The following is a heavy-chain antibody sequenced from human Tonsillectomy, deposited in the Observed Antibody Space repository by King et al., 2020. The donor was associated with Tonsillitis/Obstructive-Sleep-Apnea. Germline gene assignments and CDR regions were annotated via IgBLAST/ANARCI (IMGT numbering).Heavy chain of an antibody. CDR2: IYYSGST. CDR1: GGSISSSSYY. D-gene: IGHD2-2*02. V-gene: IGHV4-39*01. CDR3: ARGCHCSTTSCYTTNWFDP. Sequence: QLQESGPGLVKPSETLSLTCTVSGGSISSSSYYWGWIRQPPGKGLEWIGNIYYSGSTYYNPSLKSRVTISVDTSKNQFSLKLSSVTAADTAVYYCARGCHCSTTSCYTTNWFDPWGQGTLVTVSS. J-gene: IGHJ5*02.